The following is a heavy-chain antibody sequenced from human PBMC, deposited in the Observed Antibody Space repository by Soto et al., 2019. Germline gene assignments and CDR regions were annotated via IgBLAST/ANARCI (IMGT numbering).Heavy chain of an antibody. V-gene: IGHV3-11*01. J-gene: IGHJ6*02. CDR1: GFTFSGYY. CDR2: ISPSGTTM. Sequence: QVHLVESGGGLVKPGGSLRLSCAASGFTFSGYYISWIRQTPEKGLDWVSYISPSGTTMYYADSVKGRFTISRDNAKNSLWLQMNSLRAEDTAVYYCARGHYGLDVWGQGTTVTVSS. CDR3: ARGHYGLDV.